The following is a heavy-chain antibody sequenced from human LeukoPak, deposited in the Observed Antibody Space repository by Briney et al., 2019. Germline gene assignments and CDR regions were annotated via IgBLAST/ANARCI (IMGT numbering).Heavy chain of an antibody. CDR1: GFNFPTYW. D-gene: IGHD4-17*01. CDR3: VRDFPPYGDYGPLFHY. Sequence: GGSLRLSCAASGFNFPTYWMHWVRQAPGKGLEWVANINQDGREKYYVDSVKGRFTISRDNARNSLYLQMDSLRAEDTAVYYCVRDFPPYGDYGPLFHYWGQGTLVTVSS. CDR2: INQDGREK. J-gene: IGHJ4*02. V-gene: IGHV3-7*01.